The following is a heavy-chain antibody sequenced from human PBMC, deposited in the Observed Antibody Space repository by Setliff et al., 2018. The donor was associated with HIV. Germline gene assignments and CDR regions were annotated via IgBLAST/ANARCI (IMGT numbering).Heavy chain of an antibody. CDR2: INHSGST. CDR3: ARDPRPSNYRLLWYFDF. J-gene: IGHJ4*02. D-gene: IGHD2-2*01. V-gene: IGHV4-4*02. Sequence: SETLSLTCAVSGGSISSSDWWSWVRQPPGKGLEWIGEINHSGSTNYNPSLKSRATISVDKSKRQFSLKVTSVTAADTAVYYCARDPRPSNYRLLWYFDFWGQGTLVTVSS. CDR1: GGSISSSDW.